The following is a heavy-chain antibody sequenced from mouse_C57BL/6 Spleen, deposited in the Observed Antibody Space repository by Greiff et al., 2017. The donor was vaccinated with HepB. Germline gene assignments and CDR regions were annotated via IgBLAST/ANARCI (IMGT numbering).Heavy chain of an antibody. Sequence: QVQLQQSGAELVRPGASVTLSCKASGYTFTDYEMHWVKQTPVHGLEWIGAIDPETGGTAYNQKFKGKAILTADKSSSTAYMELRSLTSEDSAVYYCTRRGSGGYFEVWGTGTTVTVSS. CDR1: GYTFTDYE. CDR3: TRRGSGGYFEV. D-gene: IGHD1-3*01. J-gene: IGHJ1*03. CDR2: IDPETGGT. V-gene: IGHV1-15*01.